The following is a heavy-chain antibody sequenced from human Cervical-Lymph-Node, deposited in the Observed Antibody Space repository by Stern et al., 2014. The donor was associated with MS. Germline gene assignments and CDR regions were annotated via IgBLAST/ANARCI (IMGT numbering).Heavy chain of an antibody. CDR1: GFTFSHYS. CDR2: ISNNSTHT. V-gene: IGHV3-21*01. Sequence: EVQLVESGGGLVQPGESLRLSCDASGFTFSHYSINWVRQAQGKELDWISSISNNSTHTYYSDSVEGLFTISRDSAKDSVSLHMVSLRAEDTAVYYCARARVGDYARSPHLDSWGQGTLVTVSS. J-gene: IGHJ4*02. D-gene: IGHD4-17*01. CDR3: ARARVGDYARSPHLDS.